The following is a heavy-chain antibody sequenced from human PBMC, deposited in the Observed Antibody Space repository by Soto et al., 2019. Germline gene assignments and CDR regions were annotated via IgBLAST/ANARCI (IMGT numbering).Heavy chain of an antibody. CDR1: GFSFSAYG. CDR2: ISSSSGTN. D-gene: IGHD3-10*01. V-gene: IGHV3-48*01. CDR3: ASDPFFSGFSYGFDM. Sequence: GGSLRLSCAASGFSFSAYGMHWVRPAPGKGLEWVSYISSSSGTNHYADSVKGRFTISRDNAKNSLYLQMNSLRAEDTAVYYCASDPFFSGFSYGFDMWGQGTMVTVSS. J-gene: IGHJ3*02.